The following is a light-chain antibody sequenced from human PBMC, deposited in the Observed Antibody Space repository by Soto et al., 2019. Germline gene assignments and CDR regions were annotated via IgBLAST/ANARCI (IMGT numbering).Light chain of an antibody. Sequence: QSALTQPRSVSGSPVQSVTISCTGTSSDVGGYNYVSWYQQHPGKAPKHIIYDVNKRPSGVPGRLSASKSGNTASLTISGLQAEDEADYYCSSYAGNFHFVFGSGTKLTVL. V-gene: IGLV2-11*01. CDR3: SSYAGNFHFV. CDR1: SSDVGGYNY. CDR2: DVN. J-gene: IGLJ1*01.